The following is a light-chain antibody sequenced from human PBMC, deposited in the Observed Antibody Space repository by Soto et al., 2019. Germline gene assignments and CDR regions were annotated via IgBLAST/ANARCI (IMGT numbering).Light chain of an antibody. CDR3: QHADSFPLIT. Sequence: IQMTQSPSSLSASVVDRVTITCQASQDISNYLNWYQQKPGKAPKLLIYAASSLQSGVPSRFSGSGSGTDFTLTISSLQPEDFATYYCQHADSFPLITFGQGTRLEIK. CDR1: QDISNY. V-gene: IGKV1-12*01. CDR2: AAS. J-gene: IGKJ5*01.